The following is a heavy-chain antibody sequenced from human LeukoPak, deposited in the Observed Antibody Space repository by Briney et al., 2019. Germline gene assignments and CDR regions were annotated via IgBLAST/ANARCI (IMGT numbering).Heavy chain of an antibody. CDR2: INPNSGGT. J-gene: IGHJ3*02. V-gene: IGHV1-2*02. D-gene: IGHD3-22*01. CDR1: GYTLTGYY. Sequence: GASVKVSCKASGYTLTGYYMHWVRQAPGQGLEWMGWINPNSGGTNYAQKFQGRVTMTRDTSISTAYMELSRLRSDDTAVYYCAAPRQYYYDSSGYHDAFDIWGQGTMVTVSS. CDR3: AAPRQYYYDSSGYHDAFDI.